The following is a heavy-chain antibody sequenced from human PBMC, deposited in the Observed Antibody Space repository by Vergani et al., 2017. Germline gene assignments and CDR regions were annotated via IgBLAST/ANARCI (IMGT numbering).Heavy chain of an antibody. D-gene: IGHD1-26*01. Sequence: QVQLVESGGGVVQPGRSLRLSCAASGFTFSSYGMHWVRQAPGKGLEWVAVISYDGSNKYYADSVKGRCTISRDNSKNTLYLQMNSLRAEDTAVYYCAKLGGAPDYWGQGTLVTVSS. V-gene: IGHV3-30*18. J-gene: IGHJ4*02. CDR1: GFTFSSYG. CDR3: AKLGGAPDY. CDR2: ISYDGSNK.